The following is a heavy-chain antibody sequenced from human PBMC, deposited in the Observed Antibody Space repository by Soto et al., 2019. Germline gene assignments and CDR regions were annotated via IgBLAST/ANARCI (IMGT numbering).Heavy chain of an antibody. CDR2: IIPILSMA. D-gene: IGHD2-15*01. CDR1: GGTFSSYT. V-gene: IGHV1-69*02. CDR3: ARGYCSGVRCFYPFDY. J-gene: IGHJ4*02. Sequence: QVQLVQSGAEVKKPGSSVKVSCKASGGTFSSYTISWVRQAPGQGLEWMGRIIPILSMANYAQKFQGRVTITADKSTSTDYMELSSLRSEDTAAYYCARGYCSGVRCFYPFDYWGKGTLVTVSS.